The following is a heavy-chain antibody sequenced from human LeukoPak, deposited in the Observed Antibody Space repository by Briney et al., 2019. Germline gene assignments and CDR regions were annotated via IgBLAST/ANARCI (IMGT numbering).Heavy chain of an antibody. CDR2: IKQDGSEK. Sequence: GRSLRLSCAAAGFTFSTYWMSWVRQATGKGLEWVANIKQDGSEKYYVDSVKGRFTISRDNAKNSLYLQMNSLRAEDTAVYYCASTVVISYWGRGTLVTVSS. J-gene: IGHJ4*02. D-gene: IGHD4-23*01. V-gene: IGHV3-7*01. CDR3: ASTVVISY. CDR1: GFTFSTYW.